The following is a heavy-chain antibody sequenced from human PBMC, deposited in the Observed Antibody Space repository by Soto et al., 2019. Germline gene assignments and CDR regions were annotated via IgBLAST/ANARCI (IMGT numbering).Heavy chain of an antibody. V-gene: IGHV4-34*01. CDR3: ARVVTTVDY. CDR1: GGSFSGYY. D-gene: IGHD4-17*01. CDR2: INHSGST. Sequence: SETLSLTCAVYGGSFSGYYWSWIRQPPGKGLEWIGEINHSGSTNYNPSLKSRVTISVDTSKNQFSLKLSSVTAADTAVYYCARVVTTVDYWGQGTLVTVPQ. J-gene: IGHJ4*02.